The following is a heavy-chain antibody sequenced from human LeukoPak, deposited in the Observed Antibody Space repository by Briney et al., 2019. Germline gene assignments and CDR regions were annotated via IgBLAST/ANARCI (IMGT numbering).Heavy chain of an antibody. Sequence: PGGSLRLSCAASGFTFSSYNMNWVRQAPGKGLEWVSYISSSSTIYYADSVKGRFTISRDNSKNTLYVQMNSLRAEDTAVYYCARTKDSNYEDWFDPWGQGTLVTVSS. CDR2: ISSSSTI. CDR1: GFTFSSYN. V-gene: IGHV3-48*01. J-gene: IGHJ5*02. CDR3: ARTKDSNYEDWFDP. D-gene: IGHD4-11*01.